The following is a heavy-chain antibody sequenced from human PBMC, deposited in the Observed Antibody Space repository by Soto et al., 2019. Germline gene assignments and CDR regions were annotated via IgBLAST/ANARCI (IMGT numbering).Heavy chain of an antibody. D-gene: IGHD2-21*01. CDR1: GFTFSSYA. V-gene: IGHV3-23*01. CDR2: ISGSGGST. Sequence: GGSLRLSCAASGFTFSSYAMSWVRQAPGKGLEWVSAISGSGGSTYYADSVKGRLTISRDNSKHTLYLQMNSLRAEDTAVYYCAKCIGDCGGDCYDSFDYWGQGTLVTVSS. CDR3: AKCIGDCGGDCYDSFDY. J-gene: IGHJ4*02.